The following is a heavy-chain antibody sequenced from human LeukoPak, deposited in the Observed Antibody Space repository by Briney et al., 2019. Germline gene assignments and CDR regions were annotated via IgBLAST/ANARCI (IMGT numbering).Heavy chain of an antibody. J-gene: IGHJ1*01. D-gene: IGHD2-21*02. CDR3: VRGDNVVSTAMLLLRY. Sequence: EASVKVSCKASGYTFSRHDINWVRQVPGHGLEWLGWMNLNSGNTGYEQKFQGRVAMTRDSSIGTAYLELSSLSSDDTAVYYCVRGDNVVSTAMLLLRYWGQGTLVAVSS. CDR2: MNLNSGNT. V-gene: IGHV1-8*01. CDR1: GYTFSRHD.